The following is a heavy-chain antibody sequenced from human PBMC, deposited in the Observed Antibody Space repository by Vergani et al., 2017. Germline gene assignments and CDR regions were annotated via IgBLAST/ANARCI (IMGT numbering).Heavy chain of an antibody. V-gene: IGHV4-39*01. CDR3: ARQARGYCSGGSCYSYYYYGMDV. Sequence: QLQLQESGPGLVKPSETLSLTCTVSGGSISSSCYYWGWIRQPPGKGLEWIGSIYYSGSTYYNPSLKSRVTISVDTSKNQFSLKLSSVTAADTAVYYCARQARGYCSGGSCYSYYYYGMDVWGQGTTVTVSS. CDR2: IYYSGST. D-gene: IGHD2-15*01. J-gene: IGHJ6*02. CDR1: GGSISSSCYY.